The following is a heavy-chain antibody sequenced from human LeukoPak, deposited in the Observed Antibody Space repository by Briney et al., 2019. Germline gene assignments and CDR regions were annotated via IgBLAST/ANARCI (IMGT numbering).Heavy chain of an antibody. D-gene: IGHD3-10*01. CDR2: IIPILGIA. J-gene: IGHJ5*02. V-gene: IGHV1-69*04. CDR3: ARDFAYYYGSGSPRVGFDP. Sequence: SVKVSCKAYGGTFSSYAISWVRQAPGQGLEWMGRIIPILGIANYAQKFQGRVTITADKSTSTAYMELSSLRSEDTAVYYCARDFAYYYGSGSPRVGFDPWGQGTLVTVSS. CDR1: GGTFSSYA.